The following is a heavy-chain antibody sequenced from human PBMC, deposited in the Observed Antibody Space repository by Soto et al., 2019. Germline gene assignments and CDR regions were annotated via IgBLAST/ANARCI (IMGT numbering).Heavy chain of an antibody. Sequence: PSETLSLTCSVSGYLISSGYYWGWVRQTPGKGLEWLGSIDYSGRTYKNPSLKSRVSASVDLSKNQFSLNLRSVTAADTAVYFCARDLSSGYDSYYFGYWGQGTLVTVSS. V-gene: IGHV4-38-2*02. CDR3: ARDLSSGYDSYYFGY. CDR2: IDYSGRT. CDR1: GYLISSGYY. J-gene: IGHJ4*02. D-gene: IGHD3-22*01.